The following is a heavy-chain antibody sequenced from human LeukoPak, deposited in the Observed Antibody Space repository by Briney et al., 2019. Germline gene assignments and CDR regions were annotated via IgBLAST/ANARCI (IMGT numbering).Heavy chain of an antibody. CDR1: GFTFTNFA. CDR2: ITGDGAT. J-gene: IGHJ5*02. V-gene: IGHV3-23*01. Sequence: GGSLTLSCAVSGFTFTNFAMMWVRKAPGKGLQWVSSITGDGATYYADSVRGRFMLSRDTSKNTLYLQMNSLTAEDTALYYCAKGAAAGLVDWFDPWGQGTVVTVSS. CDR3: AKGAAAGLVDWFDP. D-gene: IGHD6-25*01.